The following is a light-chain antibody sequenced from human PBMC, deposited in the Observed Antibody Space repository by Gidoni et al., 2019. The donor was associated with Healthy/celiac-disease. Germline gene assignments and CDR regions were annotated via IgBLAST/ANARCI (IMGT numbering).Light chain of an antibody. J-gene: IGKJ2*01. V-gene: IGKV3-15*01. CDR2: GAS. CDR1: QSVSSN. CDR3: QQYNNWPPTT. Sequence: EIVMTQSPATLSVSPGERATISCRASQSVSSNLAWYQQKPGQAPRLLIYGASTRATGIPARFSGSGSGTEFTLTISSLQSEDFAVYYCQQYNNWPPTTFGQXTQLEIK.